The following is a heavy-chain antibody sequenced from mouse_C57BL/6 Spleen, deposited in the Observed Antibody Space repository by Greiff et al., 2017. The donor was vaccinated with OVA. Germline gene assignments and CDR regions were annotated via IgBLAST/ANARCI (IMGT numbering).Heavy chain of an antibody. CDR2: INPNNGGT. D-gene: IGHD2-4*01. CDR1: GYTFTDYY. Sequence: EVQLQQSGPELVKPGASVKISCKASGYTFTDYYMNWVKQSHGKSLEWIGDINPNNGGTSYNQKFKGKATLTVDKSSSTAYMELRSLTSEDSAVYYCARTCYDFGVLDYWGQGTTLTVSS. J-gene: IGHJ2*01. CDR3: ARTCYDFGVLDY. V-gene: IGHV1-26*01.